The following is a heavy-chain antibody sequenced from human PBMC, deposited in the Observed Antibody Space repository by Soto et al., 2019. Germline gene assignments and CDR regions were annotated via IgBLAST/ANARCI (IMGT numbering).Heavy chain of an antibody. CDR3: ARGGAMGVDY. J-gene: IGHJ4*02. V-gene: IGHV3-21*01. Sequence: EVQLVESGGGLVKPGTSLRLSCATSGFNFKSYMMHWVRQAPGKGLEWVSSISSTRTYIHYADSVKGRFTISRDNAKNTVYLHVNTLRDEDTAVYYCARGGAMGVDYWGQGTLVTVSS. D-gene: IGHD1-26*01. CDR2: ISSTRTYI. CDR1: GFNFKSYM.